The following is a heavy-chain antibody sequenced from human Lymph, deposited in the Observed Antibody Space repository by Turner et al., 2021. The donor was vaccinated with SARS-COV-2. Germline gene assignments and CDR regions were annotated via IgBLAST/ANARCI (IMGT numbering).Heavy chain of an antibody. D-gene: IGHD3-22*01. CDR2: ISYDGRDK. CDR1: GLAFSSYA. J-gene: IGHJ4*02. V-gene: IGHV3-30*04. Sequence: QVQLVESGGGVVQPGRSMRLSWAASGLAFSSYAMQRVRQAAGKGLEWVAFISYDGRDKYYADSVKGRFTFYRDNSKNTLYLQMNSLRAEDTAVYYCARDRDSSGWVDYWGQGTLVTVSS. CDR3: ARDRDSSGWVDY.